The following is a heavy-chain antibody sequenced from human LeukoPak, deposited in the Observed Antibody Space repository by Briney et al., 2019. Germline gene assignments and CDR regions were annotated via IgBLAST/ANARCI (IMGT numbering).Heavy chain of an antibody. CDR2: INPSGGST. Sequence: ASVKVSCKASGYTLTSYYMHWVRQAPGQGLEWMGIINPSGGSTSYAQKFQGRVTMTRDTSTSTVYMELSSLRSEDTAVYYCARVSGFGSGSYYNRIYMDVWGKGTTVTVSS. J-gene: IGHJ6*03. V-gene: IGHV1-46*01. CDR3: ARVSGFGSGSYYNRIYMDV. D-gene: IGHD3-10*01. CDR1: GYTLTSYY.